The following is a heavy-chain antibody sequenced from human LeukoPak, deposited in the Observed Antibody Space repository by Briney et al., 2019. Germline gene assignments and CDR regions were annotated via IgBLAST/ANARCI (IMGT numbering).Heavy chain of an antibody. J-gene: IGHJ2*01. CDR1: GGSISSYY. V-gene: IGHV4-4*07. Sequence: TSETLSLTCTVSGGSISSYYWSWIRQPAGKGLEWIGRIYTGGSTNYNPSLKSRVTMSVDTSKNQFSLKLSSVTAADTAVYYCARDHEIGYCSGGSCYPDWYFDLWGRGTLVTVSS. CDR3: ARDHEIGYCSGGSCYPDWYFDL. D-gene: IGHD2-15*01. CDR2: IYTGGST.